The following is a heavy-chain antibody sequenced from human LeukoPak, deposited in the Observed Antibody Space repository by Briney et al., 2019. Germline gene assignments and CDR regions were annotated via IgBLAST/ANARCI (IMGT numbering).Heavy chain of an antibody. CDR3: ARLTGGDYYDSSPGKFDY. CDR1: GGSFSGCY. Sequence: PSETLSLTCAVYGGSFSGCYWSWIRQPPGKGLEWIGEINHSGSTNYNPSLKSRVTISVDTSKNQFSLKLSSVTAADTAVYYCARLTGGDYYDSSPGKFDYWGQGTLVTVSS. CDR2: INHSGST. V-gene: IGHV4-34*01. D-gene: IGHD3-22*01. J-gene: IGHJ4*02.